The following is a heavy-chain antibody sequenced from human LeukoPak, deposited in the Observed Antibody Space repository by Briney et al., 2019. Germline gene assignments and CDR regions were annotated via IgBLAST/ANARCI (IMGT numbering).Heavy chain of an antibody. CDR1: GFTFRSYG. CDR2: ISYDGSNK. CDR3: AKDYVDLWYYGMDV. V-gene: IGHV3-30*18. Sequence: GRSLRLSCAASGFTFRSYGMHWVRQAPGKGLEWVAVISYDGSNKYYADSVKGRFTISRDNSKNTLYLQMNSLRAEDTAMYYCAKDYVDLWYYGMDVWGQGTTVTVSS. D-gene: IGHD3-16*01. J-gene: IGHJ6*02.